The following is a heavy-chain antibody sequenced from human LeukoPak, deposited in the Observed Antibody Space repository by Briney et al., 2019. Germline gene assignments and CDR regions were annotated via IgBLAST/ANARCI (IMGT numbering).Heavy chain of an antibody. CDR3: ARAAVAGPFDY. V-gene: IGHV3-21*01. Sequence: GGSLRLSCAASGFTFSSYSMNWVRQAPGKGLEWVPSISSSSSYIYYADSVKGRFTISRDNAKNSLYLQMNSLRAEDTAVYCCARAAVAGPFDYWGRGTLVTVSS. D-gene: IGHD6-19*01. J-gene: IGHJ4*02. CDR2: ISSSSSYI. CDR1: GFTFSSYS.